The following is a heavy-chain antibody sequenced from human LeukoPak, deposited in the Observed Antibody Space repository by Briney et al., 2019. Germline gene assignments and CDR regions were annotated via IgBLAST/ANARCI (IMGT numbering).Heavy chain of an antibody. Sequence: SETLSLTCAVSGISFNDYYWSWVRQTPGKGLEWIGEINHSGYTNDSPSLKSRVTISIDTSRKQFSLNLRSVTVADTGIYYCTRMTTGHDYWGQGTLVTVSS. D-gene: IGHD4-17*01. V-gene: IGHV4-34*01. CDR2: INHSGYT. CDR1: GISFNDYY. J-gene: IGHJ4*02. CDR3: TRMTTGHDY.